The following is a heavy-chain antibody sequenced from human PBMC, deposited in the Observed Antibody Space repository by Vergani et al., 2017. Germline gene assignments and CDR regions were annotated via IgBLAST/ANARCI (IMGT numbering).Heavy chain of an antibody. CDR3: ARARKFRFGVVWENWFDP. CDR1: GFTFNEYW. Sequence: EVDLVESGGGLVQPGGSLRLSCAASGFTFNEYWMHWARQVPGKGLVWVSGMNGDGDTISYADSVKGRFTISRDNAKNTLFLQMNSLRAEDTAVYYCARARKFRFGVVWENWFDPWGKGTLVTVSS. D-gene: IGHD3-3*01. J-gene: IGHJ5*02. CDR2: MNGDGDTI. V-gene: IGHV3-74*01.